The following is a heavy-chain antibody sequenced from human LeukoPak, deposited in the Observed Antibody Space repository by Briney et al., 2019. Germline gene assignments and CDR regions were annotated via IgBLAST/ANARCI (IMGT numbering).Heavy chain of an antibody. J-gene: IGHJ3*02. Sequence: GGSLRLSCAASGFTFSSYGMHWVRQAPGKGLEWVAVISYDGSNKYYADSVKGRFTISRDNSKNTLYLQMNSLRAEDTAVYYCASNVEMATADAFDIWGQGTMVTVSS. D-gene: IGHD5-24*01. V-gene: IGHV3-30*03. CDR3: ASNVEMATADAFDI. CDR1: GFTFSSYG. CDR2: ISYDGSNK.